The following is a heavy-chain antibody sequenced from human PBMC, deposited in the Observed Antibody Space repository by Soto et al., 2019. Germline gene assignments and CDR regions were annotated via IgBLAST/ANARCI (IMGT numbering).Heavy chain of an antibody. V-gene: IGHV3-23*01. CDR2: IGGSGGGT. J-gene: IGHJ4*01. CDR1: GFTFSRSG. CDR3: SKTGYCSGGSCHYIDY. Sequence: EVQLLESGGGLVQPGGSVRLSCAASGFTFSRSGMNWVRQAPGMGLEWVSGIGGSGGGTYYADFVKGRFSIFRDDSKDMLYLQMNSLRVEDTAVYYCSKTGYCSGGSCHYIDYWGHGTLVTVSS. D-gene: IGHD2-15*01.